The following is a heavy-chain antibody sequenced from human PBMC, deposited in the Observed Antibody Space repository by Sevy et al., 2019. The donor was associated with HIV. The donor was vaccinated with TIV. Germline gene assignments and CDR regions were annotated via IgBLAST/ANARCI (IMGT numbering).Heavy chain of an antibody. CDR3: VRAIAADASL. Sequence: GGSLRLSCAASGFTFSNYAMGWVRQAPGKGLEWVANIKQDGSVKYYVDSVKGRFTISRDNARNLVYLQMSSLTAEDTALYYCVRAIAADASLWGQGTLVTVSS. CDR1: GFTFSNYA. D-gene: IGHD6-13*01. J-gene: IGHJ4*02. CDR2: IKQDGSVK. V-gene: IGHV3-7*01.